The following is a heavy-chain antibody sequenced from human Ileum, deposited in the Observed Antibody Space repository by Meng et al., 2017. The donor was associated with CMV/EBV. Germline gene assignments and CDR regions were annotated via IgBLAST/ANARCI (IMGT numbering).Heavy chain of an antibody. D-gene: IGHD5-18*01. V-gene: IGHV3-21*01. CDR2: ISSSSSYI. CDR3: ARRAQAMVKGGAHDY. Sequence: GGSLRLSCAASGFTFSSYSMNWVRQAPGKGLEGVSYISSSSSYIYYADSVKGRFTISRDNAKNSLYLQMNSRRAEDTAVYYCARRAQAMVKGGAHDYWGQGTLVTVSS. J-gene: IGHJ4*02. CDR1: GFTFSSYS.